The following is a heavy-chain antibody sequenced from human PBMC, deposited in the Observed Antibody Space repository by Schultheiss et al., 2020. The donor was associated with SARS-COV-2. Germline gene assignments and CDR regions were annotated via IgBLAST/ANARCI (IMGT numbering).Heavy chain of an antibody. CDR2: IYPGDSDT. CDR1: GYSFSTYW. Sequence: GESLKISCKGSGYSFSTYWIGWVRQMPGKGLEWMGIIYPGDSDTRYSPTFEGQVTISVDASISTAYLQWSSLKASDTAIYYCAAQTYYYDSSGVFDIWAKGQWSPSPQ. CDR3: AAQTYYYDSSGVFDI. V-gene: IGHV5-51*01. D-gene: IGHD3-22*01. J-gene: IGHJ3*02.